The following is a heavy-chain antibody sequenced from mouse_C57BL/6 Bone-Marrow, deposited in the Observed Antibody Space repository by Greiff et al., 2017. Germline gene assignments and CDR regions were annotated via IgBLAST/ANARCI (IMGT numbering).Heavy chain of an antibody. V-gene: IGHV1-63*01. CDR2: IYPGGGYT. CDR3: ASYYSNYYYAMDY. J-gene: IGHJ4*01. CDR1: GYTFTNYW. D-gene: IGHD2-5*01. Sequence: VQLQESGAELVRPGTSVKMSCKASGYTFTNYWIGWAKQRPGHGLEWIGDIYPGGGYTNYNEKFKGKATLTADKSSSTAYMQFSSLTSEDSAIYYCASYYSNYYYAMDYWGQGTSVTVSS.